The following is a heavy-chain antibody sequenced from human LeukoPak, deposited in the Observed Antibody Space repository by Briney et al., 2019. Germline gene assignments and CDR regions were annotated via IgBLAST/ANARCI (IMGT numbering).Heavy chain of an antibody. V-gene: IGHV4-34*01. J-gene: IGHJ4*02. CDR2: INHSGST. Sequence: PSETLSLTCAVYGGSFSGYYWSWIRQPPGKGLEWIGEINHSGSTNYNPSLKSRVTISVDTSKNQFSLKLSSVTAADTAVYYCARTRGGIRPFFDYWGQGILVTVSS. CDR1: GGSFSGYY. D-gene: IGHD3-16*01. CDR3: ARTRGGIRPFFDY.